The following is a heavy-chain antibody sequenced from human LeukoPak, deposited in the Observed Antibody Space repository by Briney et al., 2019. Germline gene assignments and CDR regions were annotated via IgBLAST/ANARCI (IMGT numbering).Heavy chain of an antibody. V-gene: IGHV3-48*04. D-gene: IGHD2-2*01. CDR3: AKYCSSTSCYTAY. J-gene: IGHJ4*02. CDR2: ISSSSTTI. Sequence: GGSLRLSCAASGFTFSSYSMMWVRQAPGKGLEWVSYISSSSTTIHYADSVKGRFTISRDNAKNSLYLQMNSLRAEDTAVYHCAKYCSSTSCYTAYWGQGTLVTVSS. CDR1: GFTFSSYS.